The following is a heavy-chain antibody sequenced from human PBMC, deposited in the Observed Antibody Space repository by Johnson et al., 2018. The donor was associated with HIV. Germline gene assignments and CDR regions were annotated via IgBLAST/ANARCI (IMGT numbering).Heavy chain of an antibody. J-gene: IGHJ3*02. V-gene: IGHV3-20*04. CDR2: INWNGGST. D-gene: IGHD5-18*01. CDR3: ARWIQLWVAFDI. CDR1: GFTFDDYG. Sequence: MMLVESGGGVVRPGGSLRLSCAASGFTFDDYGMSWVRQGPGKGLEWVSGINWNGGSTGYADSLKGRFTISRDNSKNTLYLQMNSLRAEDTAVYYCARWIQLWVAFDIWGQGTMVTVSS.